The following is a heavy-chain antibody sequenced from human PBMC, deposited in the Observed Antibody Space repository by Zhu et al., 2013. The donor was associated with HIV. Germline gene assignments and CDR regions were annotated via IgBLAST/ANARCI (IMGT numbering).Heavy chain of an antibody. CDR2: IITLLDTA. D-gene: IGHD2-21*01. CDR3: ARDEGYCGGDCYLFDY. V-gene: IGHV1-69*01. J-gene: IGHJ4*02. CDR1: GGTFINYD. Sequence: QVQLVQSGPEVRNPGSSVRVSCKASGGTFINYDLNWVRQAPGQGPEWMGVIITLLDTANYAQKFQGRVTITADESTSTAYMELRSLRSDDTAVYYCARDEGYCGGDCYLFDYWGQGTLVTVSS.